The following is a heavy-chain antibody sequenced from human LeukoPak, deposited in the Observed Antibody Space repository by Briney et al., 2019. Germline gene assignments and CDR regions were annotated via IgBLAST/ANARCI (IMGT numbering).Heavy chain of an antibody. D-gene: IGHD3-10*01. CDR2: ISGSGGST. J-gene: IGHJ4*02. CDR1: GFTFSSYA. V-gene: IGHV3-23*01. Sequence: PGGSLRLSCAASGFTFSSYAMSWVRQAPGKELEWVSAISGSGGSTYYADSVKGRFTISRDNSKNTLYLQMNSLRAEDTAVYYCAKDRGWFGELLYAFDYWGQGTLVTVSS. CDR3: AKDRGWFGELLYAFDY.